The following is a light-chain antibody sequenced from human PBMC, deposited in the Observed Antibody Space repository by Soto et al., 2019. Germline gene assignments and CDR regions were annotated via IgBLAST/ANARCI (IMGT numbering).Light chain of an antibody. V-gene: IGKV1-5*03. CDR3: QQYNTYSRT. CDR1: QNINNW. CDR2: KAS. Sequence: DIQMTQSPSTLSASVGDRVTITCRASQNINNWLAWYQQKPGKAPKLLICKASSLESGVPSRFSGSGSGTEFTLTISSLQPDDFATYYCQQYNTYSRTFGQGTKLEIK. J-gene: IGKJ2*01.